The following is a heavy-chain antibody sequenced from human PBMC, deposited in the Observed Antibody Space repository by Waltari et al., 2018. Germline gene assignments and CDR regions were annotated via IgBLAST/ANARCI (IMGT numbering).Heavy chain of an antibody. CDR3: ARQDQNWYFDL. CDR2: IYHSGST. D-gene: IGHD2-2*01. V-gene: IGHV4-38-2*01. Sequence: QVQLQESGPGLVKPSETLSLTCAVSGYSISSGYYWGWIRQPPGKGLEWLGSIYHSGSTYTNPSLKSRVTIEVDTSKNQFSLKLSSVTAADTAVYYCARQDQNWYFDLWGRGTLVTVSS. CDR1: GYSISSGYY. J-gene: IGHJ2*01.